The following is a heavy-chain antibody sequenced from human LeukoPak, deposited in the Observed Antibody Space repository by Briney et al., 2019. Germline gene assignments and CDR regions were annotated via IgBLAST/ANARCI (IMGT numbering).Heavy chain of an antibody. CDR3: ARDRSSTSWFDP. J-gene: IGHJ5*02. V-gene: IGHV1-46*01. CDR2: IIPSSGST. CDR1: GYAFTSYH. D-gene: IGHD2-2*01. Sequence: ASVKVSCKSSGYAFTSYHIHWMRQAPGQGLGWMGIIIPSSGSTTYAQKFQGRVTMTRDTSTSTVYMELSSLRSEDTAVYYCARDRSSTSWFDPWGQGTLVTVST.